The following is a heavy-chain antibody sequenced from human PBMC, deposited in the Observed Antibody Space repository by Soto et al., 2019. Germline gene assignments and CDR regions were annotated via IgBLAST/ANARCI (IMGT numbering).Heavy chain of an antibody. J-gene: IGHJ4*02. CDR2: ISGSGGST. V-gene: IGHV3-23*01. CDR1: GFTFSSYA. Sequence: EVQLLESGGGLVQPGGSLRLSCASSGFTFSSYAMSWVSQAPGKGLEWVSAISGSGGSTYYADSVKGRFTISRDNSKNTLYLQINSLRAEDTAVYYCAKAIWFGESATDYWGQGTLVTVSS. CDR3: AKAIWFGESATDY. D-gene: IGHD3-10*01.